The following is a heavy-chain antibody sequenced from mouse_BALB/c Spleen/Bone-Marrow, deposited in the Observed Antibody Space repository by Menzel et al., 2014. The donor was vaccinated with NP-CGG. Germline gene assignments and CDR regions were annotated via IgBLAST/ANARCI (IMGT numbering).Heavy chain of an antibody. Sequence: QVHVKQSGPELVKPGALVKISCKASGYTFTSYDINWVKQRPGPGLEWIGWIYPGAGSTKYNEKFKGKATLTADKSSSTVYMQLSSLTSENSAVYFCARSGDSSGYGFAYWGQGTLVTVSA. V-gene: IGHV1S56*01. CDR1: GYTFTSYD. CDR2: IYPGAGST. D-gene: IGHD3-2*01. CDR3: ARSGDSSGYGFAY. J-gene: IGHJ3*01.